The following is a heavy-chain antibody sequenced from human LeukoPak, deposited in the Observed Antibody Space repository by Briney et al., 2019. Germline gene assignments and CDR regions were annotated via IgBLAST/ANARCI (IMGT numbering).Heavy chain of an antibody. Sequence: GGSLRLSCAASGFTFSTYAMSWVRQAPGKGLEWGSGISGSGGGGTYYADSAKGRFTISRDNSKNTLYMQMSSLRAEDTAVYYCAKAGSIKFDYWGQGTLVTVSS. CDR1: GFTFSTYA. CDR3: AKAGSIKFDY. J-gene: IGHJ4*02. V-gene: IGHV3-23*01. CDR2: ISGSGGGGT. D-gene: IGHD1-26*01.